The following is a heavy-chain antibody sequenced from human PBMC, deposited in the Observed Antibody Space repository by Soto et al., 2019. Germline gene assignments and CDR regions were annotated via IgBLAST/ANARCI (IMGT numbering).Heavy chain of an antibody. D-gene: IGHD3-9*01. Sequence: QVQLVQSGAEVKKPGSSVKVSCKASGGTFSSYTISWVRQAPGQGLEWMGRIIPILGIANYAQKFQGRVTITADKSTSTAYMELSSLRSEDTAVYYCARRRGGTISSECDPWGQGTLVTVSS. CDR2: IIPILGIA. CDR1: GGTFSSYT. V-gene: IGHV1-69*02. CDR3: ARRRGGTISSECDP. J-gene: IGHJ5*02.